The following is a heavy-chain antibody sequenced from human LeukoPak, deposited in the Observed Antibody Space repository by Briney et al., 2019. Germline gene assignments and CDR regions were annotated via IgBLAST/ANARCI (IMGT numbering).Heavy chain of an antibody. Sequence: GESLKISFKGSGYSFTSYWIGGVRQMPGKGLDWMGIIYPGESDTRYRPSFQGQVTIAADKSISTAYMKCSSLKATDTAMYYCVRQYCSSISCYKAADYWGQGTLVTVSS. CDR3: VRQYCSSISCYKAADY. CDR1: GYSFTSYW. D-gene: IGHD2-2*02. V-gene: IGHV5-51*01. CDR2: IYPGESDT. J-gene: IGHJ4*02.